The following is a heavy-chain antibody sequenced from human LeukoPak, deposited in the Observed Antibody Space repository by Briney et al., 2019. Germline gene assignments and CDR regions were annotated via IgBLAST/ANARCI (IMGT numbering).Heavy chain of an antibody. CDR3: ARDGHVKWPGTYYDY. J-gene: IGHJ4*02. CDR1: GFTVSRSY. Sequence: PGGSLRLSCAASGFTVSRSYMSWVRQAPGKGLEWVSVIYSGGSTFYADSVKGRFTISRDNSKNTLFLQMNNLRAEDTAVYYCARDGHVKWPGTYYDYWGQGTLVTVSS. CDR2: IYSGGST. V-gene: IGHV3-53*01. D-gene: IGHD1-26*01.